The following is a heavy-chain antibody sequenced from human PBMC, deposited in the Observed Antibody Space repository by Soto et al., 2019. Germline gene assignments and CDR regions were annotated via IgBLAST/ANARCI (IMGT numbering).Heavy chain of an antibody. V-gene: IGHV4-30-2*01. D-gene: IGHD2-2*01. CDR2: IYHTGNT. CDR1: GGSINSGGYS. J-gene: IGHJ6*02. CDR3: ARVERTLSTPFAYGMDV. Sequence: QVQSQESGSGLVKPSQILSLTCTVSGGSINSGGYSWIWIRQPPGKGLEWIGYIYHTGNTFYNPSLQSRVTISVDPSKNQFSLSLGSVTAAHTAMYYCARVERTLSTPFAYGMDVWGQGTTVTVSS.